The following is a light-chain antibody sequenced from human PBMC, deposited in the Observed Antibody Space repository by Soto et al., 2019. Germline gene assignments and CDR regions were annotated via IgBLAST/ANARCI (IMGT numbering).Light chain of an antibody. J-gene: IGKJ5*01. CDR1: QSVSSY. CDR3: QQRSNWPIN. V-gene: IGKV3-11*01. CDR2: DAS. Sequence: TQSPATLSKNQGERATLTYRASQSVSSYLAWYQQKPGQAPRLLIYDASNRATGIPARFSGSGSGTDFTLTISSLEPEDFAVYYCQQRSNWPINFGQGTRLEIK.